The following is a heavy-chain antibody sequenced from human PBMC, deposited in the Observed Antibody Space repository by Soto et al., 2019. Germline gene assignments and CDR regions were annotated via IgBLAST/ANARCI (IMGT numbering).Heavy chain of an antibody. CDR3: TKSADSAGWGVDF. D-gene: IGHD6-19*01. J-gene: IGHJ4*02. CDR1: GFMFDSYA. Sequence: EVQLVESGGGLVQPGGSLRLSCVASGFMFDSYAMNWVRQAPGKGLEWVSYISPGGDRIYYAESLKGRITISRDNARNFLSLQTNILSDEDTAVYYCTKSADSAGWGVDFWGQGTLVTVSS. V-gene: IGHV3-48*02. CDR2: ISPGGDRI.